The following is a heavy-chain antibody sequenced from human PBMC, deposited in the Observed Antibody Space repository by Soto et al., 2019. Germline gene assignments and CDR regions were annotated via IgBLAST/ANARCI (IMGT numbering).Heavy chain of an antibody. V-gene: IGHV4-61*03. CDR2: ISYTGRT. J-gene: IGHJ6*02. CDR1: GDSVTSGSYY. D-gene: IGHD7-27*01. Sequence: SETLSLTCIVSGDSVTSGSYYWTWLRQPPGKGLEWIGYISYTGRTKYNPSLQSRVTISVDTSKNDFSLNLSSVTAADTAVYFCAREWGLLPYYIMNVWGHGTAVTVSS. CDR3: AREWGLLPYYIMNV.